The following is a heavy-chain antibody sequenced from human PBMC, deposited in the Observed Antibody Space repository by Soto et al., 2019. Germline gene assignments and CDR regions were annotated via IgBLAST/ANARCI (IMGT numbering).Heavy chain of an antibody. CDR1: GFTFSSYG. CDR2: IWYDGSNK. J-gene: IGHJ4*02. D-gene: IGHD4-17*01. V-gene: IGHV3-33*01. CDR3: ARENYGDYFLDY. Sequence: QVQLVESGGGVVQPGRSLRLSCAASGFTFSSYGMHWVRQAPGKGLEWVAVIWYDGSNKYYADSVKGRFTISRDNSKNTLYLQMNSLRAEDTAVYYCARENYGDYFLDYWGQGTLVTVSS.